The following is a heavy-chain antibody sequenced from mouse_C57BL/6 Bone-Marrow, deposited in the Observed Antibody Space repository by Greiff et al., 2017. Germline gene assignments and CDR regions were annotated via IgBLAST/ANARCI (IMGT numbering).Heavy chain of an antibody. V-gene: IGHV1-69*01. CDR3: ARFSITTVVAPMDY. Sequence: QVQLQQPGAELVMPGASVKLSCKASGYTFTSYWMHWVKQRPGQGLEWFGEIDPSDSYTNYNKKFKGKSTLTVDKSSSTAYMQLSSLKSEDSAVYYCARFSITTVVAPMDYWGQGTAVTVAS. D-gene: IGHD1-1*01. CDR1: GYTFTSYW. CDR2: IDPSDSYT. J-gene: IGHJ4*01.